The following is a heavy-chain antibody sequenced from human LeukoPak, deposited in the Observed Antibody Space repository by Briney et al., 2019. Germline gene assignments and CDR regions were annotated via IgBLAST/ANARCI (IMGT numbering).Heavy chain of an antibody. CDR1: GFTFSTYA. V-gene: IGHV3-23*01. Sequence: QPGGSLRLSCAASGFTFSTYAMTWVRQAPGKGLEWVSTITNTGSNTYYADSVKGRFTISRDNSKNTLYLQINSLRVEDTAIYYCAKAPMEDSWYIHFDFWGQGTLVTVSS. J-gene: IGHJ4*02. CDR2: ITNTGSNT. CDR3: AKAPMEDSWYIHFDF. D-gene: IGHD6-13*01.